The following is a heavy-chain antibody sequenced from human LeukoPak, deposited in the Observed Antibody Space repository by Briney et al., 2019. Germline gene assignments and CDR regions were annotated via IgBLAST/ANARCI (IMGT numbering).Heavy chain of an antibody. CDR1: GGTFSSYA. Sequence: SVKVSCKASGGTFSSYAISWVRQAPGQGLEWMGGIIPIFGTANYAQKFQGRVTITTDESTSTAYMELSSLRSEDTAVYYCARSSEYYGSGSYYHFDYWGQGTLVTVSS. CDR3: ARSSEYYGSGSYYHFDY. J-gene: IGHJ4*02. V-gene: IGHV1-69*05. CDR2: IIPIFGTA. D-gene: IGHD3-10*01.